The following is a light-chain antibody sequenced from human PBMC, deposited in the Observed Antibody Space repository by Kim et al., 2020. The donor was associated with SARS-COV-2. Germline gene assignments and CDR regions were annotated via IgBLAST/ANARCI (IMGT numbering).Light chain of an antibody. Sequence: SVSPGQTASITCSGDKWGDKYACWYQQKPGQSPGLVIYQDSKRPSGIPERFSGSNSGNTATLTISGTQAMDEADYYCQAWDSSTVVFGGGTKLTVL. CDR3: QAWDSSTVV. CDR2: QDS. V-gene: IGLV3-1*01. CDR1: KWGDKY. J-gene: IGLJ2*01.